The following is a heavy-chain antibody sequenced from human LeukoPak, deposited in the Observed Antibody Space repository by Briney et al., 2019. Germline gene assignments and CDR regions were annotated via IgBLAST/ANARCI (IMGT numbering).Heavy chain of an antibody. J-gene: IGHJ4*02. CDR2: IYYSGST. CDR3: ATIRVLRFLEWLTPSY. CDR1: GGSISSSSYY. V-gene: IGHV4-39*01. D-gene: IGHD3-3*01. Sequence: SETLSLTCSVSGGSISSSSYYWGWIRQPPGKGLERIGSIYYSGSTYYNPSLKSRVTISVDTSKNQFSLKLSSVTAADTAVYYCATIRVLRFLEWLTPSYWGQGTLVTVSS.